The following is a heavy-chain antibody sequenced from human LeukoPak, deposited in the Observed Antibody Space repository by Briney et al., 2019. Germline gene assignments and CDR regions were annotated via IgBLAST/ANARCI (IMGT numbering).Heavy chain of an antibody. D-gene: IGHD6-19*01. J-gene: IGHJ6*03. V-gene: IGHV3-11*01. CDR2: ISRSGSTK. CDR3: AKGGSSGWYMSSYYMDV. CDR1: GFTFSDYN. Sequence: PGGSLRLSCAASGFTFSDYNMRWIRQAPGKGLEWVSSISRSGSTKYYADSVKGRFTISRDNAKNSLYLQMNSLRAEDTALYYCAKGGSSGWYMSSYYMDVWGKGTTVTISS.